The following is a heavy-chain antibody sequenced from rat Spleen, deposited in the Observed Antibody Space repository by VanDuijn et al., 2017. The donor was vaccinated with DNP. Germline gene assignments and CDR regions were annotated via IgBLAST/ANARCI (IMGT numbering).Heavy chain of an antibody. J-gene: IGHJ2*01. CDR1: GFTFSNHD. Sequence: EVQLVESGGGLVQPGRSLTLSCTASGFTFSNHDMAWVRQAPTKGLEWVASISPSGDSTYYRDSVKGRFTVSRDNAKGGLYLQMDSLRSEDTATYYCATRPSGSFDYWGQGVMVTVSS. CDR2: ISPSGDST. CDR3: ATRPSGSFDY. D-gene: IGHD5-1*01. V-gene: IGHV5-19*01.